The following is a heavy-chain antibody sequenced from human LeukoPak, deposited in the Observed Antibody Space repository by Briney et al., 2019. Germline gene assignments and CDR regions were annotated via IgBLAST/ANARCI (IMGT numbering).Heavy chain of an antibody. J-gene: IGHJ4*02. V-gene: IGHV1-69*02. Sequence: KVSCKASGGTFSSYTISWVRQAPGQGLEWMGRIIPILGIANHAQKFQGRVTITADKSTSTAYMELSSLRSEDTAVYYCARSLQYYDIPSYYFDYWGQGTLVTVSS. D-gene: IGHD3-9*01. CDR2: IIPILGIA. CDR3: ARSLQYYDIPSYYFDY. CDR1: GGTFSSYT.